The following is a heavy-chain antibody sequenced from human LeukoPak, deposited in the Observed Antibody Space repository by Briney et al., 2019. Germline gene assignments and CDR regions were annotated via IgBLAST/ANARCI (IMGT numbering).Heavy chain of an antibody. Sequence: SETPSLTCAVYGGSFSGYYWSWIRQPPGKGLEWIGEINHSGSTNYNPSLKSRVTISVDTSKNQFSLKLSSVTAADTAVYYCARLCKWLVSDVDYWGQGTLVTVSS. CDR1: GGSFSGYY. CDR3: ARLCKWLVSDVDY. V-gene: IGHV4-34*01. CDR2: INHSGST. J-gene: IGHJ4*02. D-gene: IGHD6-19*01.